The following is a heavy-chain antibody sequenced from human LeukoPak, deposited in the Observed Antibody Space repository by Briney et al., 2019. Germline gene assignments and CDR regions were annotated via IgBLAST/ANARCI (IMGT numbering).Heavy chain of an antibody. D-gene: IGHD6-19*01. Sequence: ASAKVSCKASGYTFTSYGISWVRQAPGQGLEWMGWISAYNGNTNYAQKLQGRVTMTTDTSTSTAYMELRSLRSDDTAVYYCARGPLKDSGWYEGNWFDPWGQGTLVTVSS. J-gene: IGHJ5*02. V-gene: IGHV1-18*01. CDR1: GYTFTSYG. CDR3: ARGPLKDSGWYEGNWFDP. CDR2: ISAYNGNT.